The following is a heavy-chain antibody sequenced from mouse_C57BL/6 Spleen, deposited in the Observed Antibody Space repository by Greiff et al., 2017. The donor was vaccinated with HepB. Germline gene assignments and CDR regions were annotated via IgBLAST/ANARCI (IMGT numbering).Heavy chain of an antibody. CDR3: ARDRDYYGSSYGFAY. J-gene: IGHJ3*01. CDR2: ISDGGSYT. V-gene: IGHV5-4*01. Sequence: EVQVVESGGGLVKPGGSLKLSCAASGFTFSSYAMSWVRQTPEKRLEWVATISDGGSYTYYPDNVKGRFTISRDNATNNLYLQMSHLKSEDTAMYYCARDRDYYGSSYGFAYWGQGTLVTVSA. D-gene: IGHD1-1*01. CDR1: GFTFSSYA.